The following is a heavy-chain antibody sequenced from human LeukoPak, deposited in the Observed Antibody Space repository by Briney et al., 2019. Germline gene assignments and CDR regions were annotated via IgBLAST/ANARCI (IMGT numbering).Heavy chain of an antibody. Sequence: GGSLRLSCAASGFNFVDYAMHWVRQAPGKGLEWVSLISGDGASTYYADSVKGRFTISRDNSKNILYLQMNSLRAEDTAVYYCSLVLSAARAPFDYWGQGTLVTVSS. J-gene: IGHJ4*02. CDR1: GFNFVDYA. V-gene: IGHV3-43*02. CDR3: SLVLSAARAPFDY. CDR2: ISGDGAST. D-gene: IGHD2-2*01.